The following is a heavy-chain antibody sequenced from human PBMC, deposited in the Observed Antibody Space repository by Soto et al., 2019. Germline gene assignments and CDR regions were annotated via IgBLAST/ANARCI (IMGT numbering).Heavy chain of an antibody. CDR1: GFTFSSYS. CDR2: ISSSSSTI. Sequence: GGSLRLSCAASGFTFSSYSMNWVRQAPGKGLEWVSYISSSSSTIYYADSVKGRFTISRDNAKNSLYLQMNSLRDEDTAVYYCATIFGVVINYYYYGMDFWGQGTTVNVSS. V-gene: IGHV3-48*02. CDR3: ATIFGVVINYYYYGMDF. J-gene: IGHJ6*02. D-gene: IGHD3-3*01.